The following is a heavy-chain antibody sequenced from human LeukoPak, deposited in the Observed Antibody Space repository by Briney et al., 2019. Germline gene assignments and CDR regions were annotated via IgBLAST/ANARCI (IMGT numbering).Heavy chain of an antibody. CDR1: GGSISSYY. Sequence: PSETLSLTCTVSGGSISSYYWSWIRQPPGKGLEWIGYIYYSGSTNYNPSLKSRVTISVDTSKNQFSLKLSSVTAADTAVYYCARQRRIQLWSVGFDYWGQGTLVTVSS. CDR2: IYYSGST. J-gene: IGHJ4*02. V-gene: IGHV4-59*08. CDR3: ARQRRIQLWSVGFDY. D-gene: IGHD5-18*01.